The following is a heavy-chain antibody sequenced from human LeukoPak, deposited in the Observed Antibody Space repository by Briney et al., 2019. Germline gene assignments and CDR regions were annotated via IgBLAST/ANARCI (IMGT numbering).Heavy chain of an antibody. CDR3: TRARYSGYESPFDY. D-gene: IGHD5-12*01. CDR2: IRSKAYGGTT. CDR1: GFTFGDYP. Sequence: GGSLRLSCTASGFTFGDYPMNWFRQAPGKGLEWVGFIRSKAYGGTTEYAASVKGRFTISRDDSISIAYLQMNSLKIEDTAVYYCTRARYSGYESPFDYWGQGTLITVSS. V-gene: IGHV3-49*03. J-gene: IGHJ4*02.